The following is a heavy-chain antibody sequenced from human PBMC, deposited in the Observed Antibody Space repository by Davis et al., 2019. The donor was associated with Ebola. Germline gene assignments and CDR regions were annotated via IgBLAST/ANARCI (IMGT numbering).Heavy chain of an antibody. D-gene: IGHD1-14*01. J-gene: IGHJ6*02. V-gene: IGHV1-8*01. CDR2: MNPNSGNT. Sequence: ASVKVSCKASGYTFTSYDINWVRQATGQGLEWMGWMNPNSGNTGYAQKFQGRVTMTRNTSISTAYMELSSLRSEDTAVYYCARGRTPDYYYYGMDVWGQGTTVTVSS. CDR1: GYTFTSYD. CDR3: ARGRTPDYYYYGMDV.